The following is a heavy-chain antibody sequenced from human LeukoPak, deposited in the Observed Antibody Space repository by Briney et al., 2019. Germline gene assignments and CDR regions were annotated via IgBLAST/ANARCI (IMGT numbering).Heavy chain of an antibody. CDR1: GFTVSSNY. J-gene: IGHJ6*02. CDR3: ARDGSHSSSPTPYYYYGLDV. CDR2: IWYHASNK. Sequence: GGSLRLSCAASGFTVSSNYMSWVRQAPGKGLEWVAVIWYHASNKYYADSVKGRFTISRDNSKNTLYLQMNSLRAEDSAVYYCARDGSHSSSPTPYYYYGLDVWGRGTTFTVSS. V-gene: IGHV3-33*08. D-gene: IGHD6-13*01.